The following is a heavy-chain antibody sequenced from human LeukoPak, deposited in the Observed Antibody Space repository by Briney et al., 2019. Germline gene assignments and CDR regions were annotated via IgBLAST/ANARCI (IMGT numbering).Heavy chain of an antibody. CDR1: GYTFTSYG. D-gene: IGHD2-2*01. CDR2: ISAYNGNT. V-gene: IGHV1-18*01. Sequence: ASVKVSCKASGYTFTSYGVSWVRQAPGQGLEWMGWISAYNGNTNYAQKLQGRVTMTTDTSTSTAYMELRSLRSDDTAVYYCARDRYCSSTSCASFDYWGQGTLVTVSS. J-gene: IGHJ4*02. CDR3: ARDRYCSSTSCASFDY.